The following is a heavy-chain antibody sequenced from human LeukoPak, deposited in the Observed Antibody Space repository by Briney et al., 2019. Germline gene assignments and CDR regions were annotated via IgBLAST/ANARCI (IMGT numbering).Heavy chain of an antibody. CDR2: ISWNSGSI. Sequence: GGSLRLSCAASGFTFDDYAMHWVRQAPGRGLEWVPGISWNSGSIGYADSVKGRFTISRDNAKNSLYLQMNSLRAEDMALYYCAKQPSNYDAFDIWGQGTMVTVSS. D-gene: IGHD4-11*01. CDR1: GFTFDDYA. V-gene: IGHV3-9*03. CDR3: AKQPSNYDAFDI. J-gene: IGHJ3*02.